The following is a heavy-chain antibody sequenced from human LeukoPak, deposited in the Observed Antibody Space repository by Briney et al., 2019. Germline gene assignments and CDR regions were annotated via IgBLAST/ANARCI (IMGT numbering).Heavy chain of an antibody. J-gene: IGHJ6*03. CDR2: MDYSGSA. D-gene: IGHD3-3*01. CDR3: ARGAYYDFWSGYLYYMDV. CDR1: GGSIRSCSYY. Sequence: PSETLSLTFPVSGGSIRSCSYYWGWIRPPPGEGLEVIGRMDYSGSAYYNPSLKSRVTISVDTSKNQFSLKLSSVTAADTAVYYCARGAYYDFWSGYLYYMDVWGKGTTVTVSS. V-gene: IGHV4-39*07.